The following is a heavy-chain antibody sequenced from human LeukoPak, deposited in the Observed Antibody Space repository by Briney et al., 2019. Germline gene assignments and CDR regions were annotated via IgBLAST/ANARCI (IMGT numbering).Heavy chain of an antibody. CDR1: GYTFTSYG. CDR3: ARYLGYCSSTSCYTLGYFDY. V-gene: IGHV1-18*01. CDR2: NSAYNGNT. J-gene: IGHJ4*02. D-gene: IGHD2-2*02. Sequence: ASVKVSCKASGYTFTSYGISWVRQAPGQGLEWMGWNSAYNGNTNYAQKLQGRVTMTTDTSTSTAYMELRSLRSDDTAVYYCARYLGYCSSTSCYTLGYFDYWGQGTLVTVSS.